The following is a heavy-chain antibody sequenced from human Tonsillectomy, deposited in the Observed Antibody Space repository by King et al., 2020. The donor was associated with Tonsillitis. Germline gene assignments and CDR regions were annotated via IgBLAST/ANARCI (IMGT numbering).Heavy chain of an antibody. V-gene: IGHV1-69*18. D-gene: IGHD3-3*01. J-gene: IGHJ4*02. CDR1: GGTFRNHA. Sequence: QLVQSGAEVKRPGSSVKVSCKASGGTFRNHAITWVRQAPGQGLEWMGMIIPNYGSGNHAQKFQGRVTITADASTSTAFMELISLMSEDTAVYYCARGGTGSWLLSDYFDSWGQGTLVTVSS. CDR2: IIPNYGSG. CDR3: ARGGTGSWLLSDYFDS.